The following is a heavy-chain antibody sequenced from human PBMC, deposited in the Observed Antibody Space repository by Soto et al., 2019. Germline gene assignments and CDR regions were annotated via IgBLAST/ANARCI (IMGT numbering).Heavy chain of an antibody. J-gene: IGHJ1*01. CDR3: ARVPRLGDTMLLGFSHYRFQH. CDR2: ISSSSSYI. Sequence: GGSLRLSCAASGFTFSSYSMNWVRQAPGKGLEWVSSISSSSSYIYYADSVKGRFTISRDNAKNSLYLQMNSLRAEDTAVYYGARVPRLGDTMLLGFSHYRFQHWG. V-gene: IGHV3-21*01. CDR1: GFTFSSYS. D-gene: IGHD3-16*01.